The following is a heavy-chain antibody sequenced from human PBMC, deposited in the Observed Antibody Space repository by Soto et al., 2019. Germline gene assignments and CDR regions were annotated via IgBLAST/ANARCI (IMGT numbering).Heavy chain of an antibody. CDR1: GGSISSYY. Sequence: SETLSLTCTVSGGSISSYYWSWIRQPPGKGLEWIGYIYYSGSTNYNPSLKSRVTISVDTSKNRFSLKLSSVTAADTAVYYCARVRGSNYYDSSGYHYFDYWGQGTLVTVSS. J-gene: IGHJ4*02. CDR3: ARVRGSNYYDSSGYHYFDY. V-gene: IGHV4-59*01. D-gene: IGHD3-22*01. CDR2: IYYSGST.